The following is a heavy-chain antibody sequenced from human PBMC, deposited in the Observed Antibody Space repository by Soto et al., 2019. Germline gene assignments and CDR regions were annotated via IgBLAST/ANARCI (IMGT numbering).Heavy chain of an antibody. CDR2: IKQDGSEK. Sequence: EVQLVESGGGLVQPGGSLRLSCAASGFTFSSYWMSWVRQAPGKGLEWEANIKQDGSEKYYVDSVKCRFTISRDNAKNSLYLQMNSLRAEDTSVYYCARGYSSGWYFAAFDYWGHGTLVTVSS. CDR3: ARGYSSGWYFAAFDY. D-gene: IGHD6-19*01. CDR1: GFTFSSYW. V-gene: IGHV3-7*01. J-gene: IGHJ4*01.